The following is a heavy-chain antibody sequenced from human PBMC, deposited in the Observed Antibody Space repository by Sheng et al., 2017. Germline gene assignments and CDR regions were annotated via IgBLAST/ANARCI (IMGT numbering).Heavy chain of an antibody. CDR1: GGTFKSHA. V-gene: IGHV1-69*13. CDR3: ARDRGGYSGYARACDI. Sequence: QVQLVQSGAEVKKPGSSVKVSCRASGGTFKSHAISWVRQAPGQGLEWMGGIIPIFGTTNYAEKFQVRVTITADESTSTSYMELTSLRSEDTAVYYCARDRGGYSGYARACDIWGQGTTVTVSS. CDR2: IIPIFGTT. J-gene: IGHJ3*02. D-gene: IGHD5-12*01.